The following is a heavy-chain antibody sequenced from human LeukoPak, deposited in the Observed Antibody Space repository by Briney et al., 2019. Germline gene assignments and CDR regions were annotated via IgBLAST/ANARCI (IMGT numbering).Heavy chain of an antibody. CDR1: GFTFSSYA. V-gene: IGHV3-30-3*01. Sequence: GGSLRLSCAASGFTFSSYAMHWVRQAPGKGLEWVAVISYDGSNRYYADSVKGRFTISRDNSKNTLYLQMNSLRAEDTAVYYCARESYSGSYSPFDYWGQGTLVTVSS. CDR2: ISYDGSNR. J-gene: IGHJ4*02. CDR3: ARESYSGSYSPFDY. D-gene: IGHD1-26*01.